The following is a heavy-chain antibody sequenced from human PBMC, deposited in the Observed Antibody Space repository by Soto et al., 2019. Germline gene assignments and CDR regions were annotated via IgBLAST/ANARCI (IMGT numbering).Heavy chain of an antibody. CDR3: VKDRRGSFSYYYMDV. D-gene: IGHD3-16*01. CDR1: GFTFSSYA. J-gene: IGHJ6*03. CDR2: ISSNGGST. V-gene: IGHV3-64D*09. Sequence: GGSLRLSCSASGFTFSSYAMHWVRQAPGKGLEYVSAISSNGGSTYYADSVKGRFTISRDNSKNTLYLQMSSLRAEDTSLYYCVKDRRGSFSYYYMDVWGKGTTVTVSS.